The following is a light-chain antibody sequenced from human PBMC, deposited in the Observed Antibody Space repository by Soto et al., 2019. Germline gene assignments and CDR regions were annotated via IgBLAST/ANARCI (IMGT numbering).Light chain of an antibody. CDR1: QSISSC. CDR2: KES. CDR3: QHYNSYSGT. V-gene: IGKV1-5*03. Sequence: DIQMTQSPSTLSASVGDRVTITCRASQSISSCLAWYQQKPGKAPKHLIYKESSLEIGVPSRFSGSGSGTEFTLTISSLQPDDFATYYCQHYNSYSGTFGQGTKVEIK. J-gene: IGKJ1*01.